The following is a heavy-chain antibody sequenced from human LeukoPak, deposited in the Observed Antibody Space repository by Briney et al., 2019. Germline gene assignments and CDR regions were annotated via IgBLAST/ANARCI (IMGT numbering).Heavy chain of an antibody. CDR3: ARVTVTTYRDAFDI. CDR2: IYHSGSI. J-gene: IGHJ3*02. CDR1: GGSISSSNW. V-gene: IGHV4-4*02. D-gene: IGHD4-17*01. Sequence: SGTLSLTCAVSGGSISSSNWWSWVRQSPGKGLELIGEIYHSGSINYNPSLKSRVTISLDTSKNQFSLKLSSVTAADTAVYYCARVTVTTYRDAFDIWGQGTMVTVSS.